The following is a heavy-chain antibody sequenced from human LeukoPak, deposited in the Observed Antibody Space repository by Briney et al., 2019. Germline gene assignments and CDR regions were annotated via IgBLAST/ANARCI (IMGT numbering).Heavy chain of an antibody. CDR1: GFTFSSYD. D-gene: IGHD6-13*01. Sequence: PGGSLRLSCAASGFTFSSYDMTWVRQAPGKGLEWVSAISGSGDDTYYADSVKGRFTISRDNSNNVMFLEMHSLRAEDTALYLCARGPSRRGLRSSADYWGPGTLVTVSS. CDR2: ISGSGDDT. J-gene: IGHJ4*02. CDR3: ARGPSRRGLRSSADY. V-gene: IGHV3-23*01.